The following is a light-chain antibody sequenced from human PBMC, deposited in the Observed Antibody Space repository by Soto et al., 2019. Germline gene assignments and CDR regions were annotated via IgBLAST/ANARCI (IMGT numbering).Light chain of an antibody. J-gene: IGLJ2*01. CDR1: RANLGAGHD. CDR2: GNT. CDR3: QSYDRTVGVYVV. Sequence: QSVLTQPPSVSGAPGQRVTISCTGSRANLGAGHDVHWYQQLPGAAPKLLIYGNTNRPSGVPERFSGSNSGTSASLAITGLQTEDEADYYCQSYDRTVGVYVVFGGGTKLTVL. V-gene: IGLV1-40*01.